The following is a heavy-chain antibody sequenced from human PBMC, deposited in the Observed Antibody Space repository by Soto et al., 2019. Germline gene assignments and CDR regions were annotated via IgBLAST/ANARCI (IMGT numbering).Heavy chain of an antibody. V-gene: IGHV1-24*01. CDR3: AAANLQLGAKFDY. J-gene: IGHJ4*02. CDR2: FDPEDGET. Sequence: ASVKVSCKVSGYTLTELSMQWVRQAPGKGLEWMGGFDPEDGETIYAQKFQGRVTMTEDTSTSTAYMELSSLRSEDTAVYYCAAANLQLGAKFDYWGQGTLVTVSS. D-gene: IGHD3-16*01. CDR1: GYTLTELS.